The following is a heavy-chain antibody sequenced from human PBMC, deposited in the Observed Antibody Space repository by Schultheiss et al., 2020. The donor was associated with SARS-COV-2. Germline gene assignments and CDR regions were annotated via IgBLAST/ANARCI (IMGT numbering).Heavy chain of an antibody. Sequence: SETLSLSCAVYGGSFSGYYWSWIRQPPGKGLEWIGRIYNSGSTNYNPSLKSRVTMSADTSKNQFSLKLSSVTAADTAVYFCASESGSGSYDYWGQGTLVTVSS. CDR2: IYNSGST. CDR1: GGSFSGYY. D-gene: IGHD1-26*01. CDR3: ASESGSGSYDY. J-gene: IGHJ4*02. V-gene: IGHV4-59*10.